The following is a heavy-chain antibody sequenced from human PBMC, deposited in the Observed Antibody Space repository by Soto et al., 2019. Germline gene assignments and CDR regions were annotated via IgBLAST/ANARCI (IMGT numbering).Heavy chain of an antibody. J-gene: IGHJ3*02. CDR3: ARDVSAHSGIVGVTGTFDI. CDR2: IYYSGST. Sequence: QVQLQESGPGLLKPSETLSLTCTVSGDSVSNGYFYWSWIRQPPGKGLEWIGNIYYSGSTTYNPSITRRVHLSLDKSKTQFTLGLSSVTAADTAVYYCARDVSAHSGIVGVTGTFDIWGQGTLVTVSS. V-gene: IGHV4-61*01. D-gene: IGHD1-26*01. CDR1: GDSVSNGYFY.